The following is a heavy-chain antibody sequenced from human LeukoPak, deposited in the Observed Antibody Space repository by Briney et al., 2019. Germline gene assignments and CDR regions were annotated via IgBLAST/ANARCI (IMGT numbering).Heavy chain of an antibody. CDR1: GYTFTGYY. CDR3: ARGVVAVAGPDY. D-gene: IGHD6-19*01. Sequence: EASVNVSCKASGYTFTGYYMHWVRQAPGQGLEWMGWINPNSGGTNYAQKFQGRVTMTRDTSISTAYMELSRLRPDDTAVYYCARGVVAVAGPDYWGQGTLVTVSS. J-gene: IGHJ4*02. CDR2: INPNSGGT. V-gene: IGHV1-2*02.